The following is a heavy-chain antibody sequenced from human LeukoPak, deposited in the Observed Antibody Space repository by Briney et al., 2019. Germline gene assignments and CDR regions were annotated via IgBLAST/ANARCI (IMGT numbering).Heavy chain of an antibody. D-gene: IGHD3-22*01. CDR1: GFTFSSYG. CDR3: ARGVYYYDTRDAFDI. CDR2: IRYDGSNK. J-gene: IGHJ3*02. V-gene: IGHV3-30*02. Sequence: GGSLRLSCAASGFTFSSYGMHWVRQAPGKGLEWVAFIRYDGSNKYYTDSVKGRFTISRDNSKNTLYLQMNSLRAEDTAVYYCARGVYYYDTRDAFDIWGQGTMVTVSS.